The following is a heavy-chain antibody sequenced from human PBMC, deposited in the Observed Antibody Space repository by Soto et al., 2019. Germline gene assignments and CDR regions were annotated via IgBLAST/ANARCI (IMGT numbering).Heavy chain of an antibody. CDR1: GGSISSYY. V-gene: IGHV4-59*01. CDR2: IYYSGGT. J-gene: IGHJ6*02. D-gene: IGHD1-1*01. Sequence: QVQLQESGPGLVKPSETLSLTCTVSGGSISSYYWSWIRQPPGKGLEWIGYIYYSGGTNYNPSLKSLVTISVDSSKNQFSLKLSSVTAADTAVYYCAREGTTVDRYYYYGMDVWGQGTTVTVSS. CDR3: AREGTTVDRYYYYGMDV.